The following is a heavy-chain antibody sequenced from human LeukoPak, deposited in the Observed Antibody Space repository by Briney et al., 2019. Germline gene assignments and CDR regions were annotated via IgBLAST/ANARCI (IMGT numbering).Heavy chain of an antibody. CDR3: ARDYITMIVARPFDY. D-gene: IGHD3-22*01. V-gene: IGHV3-11*04. CDR2: ISGSGSTK. J-gene: IGHJ4*02. Sequence: GGSLRLSCAASGFTFSDYYMSWIRQAPGKGLEWVSCISGSGSTKYYADSVKGRITISRDNAKNSLYLQMNSLRAEDTAVYYCARDYITMIVARPFDYWGQGTLVTVSS. CDR1: GFTFSDYY.